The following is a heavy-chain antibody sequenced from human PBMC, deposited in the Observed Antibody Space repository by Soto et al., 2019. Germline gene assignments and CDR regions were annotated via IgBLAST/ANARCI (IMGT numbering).Heavy chain of an antibody. J-gene: IGHJ6*02. CDR3: AKAGCSSTSCYRRGMDV. CDR1: GFTFSSYA. Sequence: HPGGSLRLSCAASGFTFSSYAMSWVRQAPGKGLEWVSAISGSGGSTYYADSVKGRFTISRDNSKNTLYLQMNSLRAEDTAVYYCAKAGCSSTSCYRRGMDVWGQGTTVTVSS. D-gene: IGHD2-2*02. V-gene: IGHV3-23*01. CDR2: ISGSGGST.